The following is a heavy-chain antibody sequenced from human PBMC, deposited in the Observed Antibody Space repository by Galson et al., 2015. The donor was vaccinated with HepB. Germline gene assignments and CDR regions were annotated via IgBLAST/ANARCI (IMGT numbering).Heavy chain of an antibody. J-gene: IGHJ6*02. D-gene: IGHD3/OR15-3a*01. CDR3: ARTQVAMRDYYYYNMDV. CDR1: GFTFSSYA. CDR2: ISGSGGST. Sequence: SLRLSCAASGFTFSSYAMSWVRQAPGKGLEWVSSISGSGGSTYYADSVKGRFTMSRDNSKNTLYLQINSLRAEDTAVYYCARTQVAMRDYYYYNMDVWGQGTTVTVSS. V-gene: IGHV3-23*01.